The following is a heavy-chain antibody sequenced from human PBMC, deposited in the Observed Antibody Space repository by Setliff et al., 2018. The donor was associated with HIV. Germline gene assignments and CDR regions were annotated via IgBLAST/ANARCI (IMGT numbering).Heavy chain of an antibody. CDR1: VFTFNNYG. CDR2: IHYDESIK. V-gene: IGHV3-30*02. CDR3: ARDRYSGSSTDY. D-gene: IGHD1-26*01. Sequence: GGSLRLSCAASVFTFNNYGMNWVRQAPGKGLEWVAFIHYDESIKYYADSVKGRFTISRDNSKNTLYLQMNSLRAEDTAVYYCARDRYSGSSTDYWGQGTLVTVSS. J-gene: IGHJ4*02.